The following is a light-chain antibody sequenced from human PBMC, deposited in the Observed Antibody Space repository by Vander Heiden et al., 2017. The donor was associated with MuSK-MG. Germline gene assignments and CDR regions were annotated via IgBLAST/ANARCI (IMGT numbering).Light chain of an antibody. CDR3: QSSDSSRSTVV. V-gene: IGLV1-40*01. CDR2: GNS. J-gene: IGLJ2*01. CDR1: SSNIGAGYD. Sequence: QSVLTQPPSVSGAPGQSVTISCTGSSSNIGAGYDVHWYQQLPGAAPKLLIYGNSNRPSGVPDRFSGSKSGTTGTLTINGLQAEDEADYYCQSSDSSRSTVVFGGGTKLTVL.